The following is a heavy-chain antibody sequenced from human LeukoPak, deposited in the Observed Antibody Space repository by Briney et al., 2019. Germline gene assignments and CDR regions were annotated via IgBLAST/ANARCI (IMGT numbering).Heavy chain of an antibody. CDR1: GFTFSSYS. CDR3: ARASSKQLAGYLPDGFDI. V-gene: IGHV3-21*01. D-gene: IGHD3-9*01. Sequence: PGGSLRLSCAASGFTFSSYSMNCVREATGKGLEWVSSISSSGTYVYYADSVKGRFTISRDNAKNSLSLQMNSLRADDAAVYYCARASSKQLAGYLPDGFDIWGQGTMVTVSS. CDR2: ISSSGTYV. J-gene: IGHJ3*02.